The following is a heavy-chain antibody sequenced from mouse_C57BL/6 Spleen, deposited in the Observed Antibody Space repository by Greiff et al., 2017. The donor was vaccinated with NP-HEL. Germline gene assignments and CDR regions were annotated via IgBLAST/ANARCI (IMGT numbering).Heavy chain of an antibody. J-gene: IGHJ3*01. CDR3: TGFITTVPRFAY. CDR2: IYPGNSDT. V-gene: IGHV1-5*01. D-gene: IGHD1-1*01. Sequence: VQLKQSGTVLARPGASVKMSCKTSGYTFTSYWMHWVKQRPGQGLEWIGAIYPGNSDTSYNQKFKGKAKLTAVTSASTAYMELSSLTNEDSAVYYCTGFITTVPRFAYWGQGTLVTVSA. CDR1: GYTFTSYW.